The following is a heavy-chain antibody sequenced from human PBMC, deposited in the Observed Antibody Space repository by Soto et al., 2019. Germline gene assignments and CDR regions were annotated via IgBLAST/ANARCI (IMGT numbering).Heavy chain of an antibody. J-gene: IGHJ5*02. CDR3: TRDASRDSSARGWFDP. V-gene: IGHV3-21*02. D-gene: IGHD6-13*01. CDR2: ISSNSAYI. Sequence: EVQLVEAGGGLVKPGGSLRLSCAASGFTFRSFTMNWVRQAPGKGLEWVSTISSNSAYIYYTDALRGRFTISRDNAKNSLHLQMNSLRAEDTAVYYCTRDASRDSSARGWFDPWGRGTLVTVSS. CDR1: GFTFRSFT.